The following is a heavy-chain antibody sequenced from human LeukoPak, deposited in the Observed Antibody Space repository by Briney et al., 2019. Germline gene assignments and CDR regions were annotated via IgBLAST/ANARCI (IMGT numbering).Heavy chain of an antibody. CDR1: GYTFTSYG. V-gene: IGHV1-18*01. CDR3: ARDIGSGLYYFDY. Sequence: AASVTVSCTASGYTFTSYGISWVRQAPEQGLEGLGWISAYNGNTNYAQKLQGRVTMTTDTSTSTAYMELRSLRSDDTAVYYCARDIGSGLYYFDYWGQGTLVTVSS. D-gene: IGHD3-22*01. CDR2: ISAYNGNT. J-gene: IGHJ4*02.